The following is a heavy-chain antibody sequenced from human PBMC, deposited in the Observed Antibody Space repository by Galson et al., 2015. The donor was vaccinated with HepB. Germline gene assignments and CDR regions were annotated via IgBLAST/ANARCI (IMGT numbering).Heavy chain of an antibody. CDR3: ARGRSGLLSF. J-gene: IGHJ4*02. V-gene: IGHV3-21*01. Sequence: SLRLSCAASGFTFSSYTMNWVRQAPGKGLEWVSSISNTRTFIYYADSVKGRFTISRDNAENSLYLQMNSLRDDDTALYYCARGRSGLLSFWGQGTLVTVS. CDR1: GFTFSSYT. CDR2: ISNTRTFI. D-gene: IGHD3-9*01.